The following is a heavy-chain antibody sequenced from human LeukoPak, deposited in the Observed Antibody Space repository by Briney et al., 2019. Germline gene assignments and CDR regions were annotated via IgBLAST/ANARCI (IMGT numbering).Heavy chain of an antibody. Sequence: KPSETLSLTCSVSGDSINSYYWSWIRQPAERELEWIGRIYTSGSTNYNPSLKSRLTMSVDTSKNQFSLKLSSVTAADTAVYYCARENYGGNSLYFFDYWGQGSLVIVSS. J-gene: IGHJ4*02. CDR1: GDSINSYY. CDR3: ARENYGGNSLYFFDY. V-gene: IGHV4-4*07. CDR2: IYTSGST. D-gene: IGHD4-23*01.